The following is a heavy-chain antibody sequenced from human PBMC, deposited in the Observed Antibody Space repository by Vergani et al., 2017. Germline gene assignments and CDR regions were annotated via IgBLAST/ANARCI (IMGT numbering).Heavy chain of an antibody. J-gene: IGHJ4*02. CDR1: GDSIARGSWY. D-gene: IGHD3-10*01. CDR2: IYNSGNI. V-gene: IGHV4-61*02. Sequence: QVQLQESGPGLVRPSETLSLTCRVSGDSIARGSWYWSWIRQPAGKTLEWIGRIYNSGNINRNPSLSSRATLSMDTSKNEFSLTLTSVTATATAVYYCARSREGVPYYWGQGILVTISS. CDR3: ARSREGVPYY.